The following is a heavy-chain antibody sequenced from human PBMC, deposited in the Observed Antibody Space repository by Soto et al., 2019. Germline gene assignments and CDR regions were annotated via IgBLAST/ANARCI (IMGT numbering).Heavy chain of an antibody. J-gene: IGHJ3*02. CDR2: IIPIFGTA. D-gene: IGHD3-3*01. V-gene: IGHV1-69*13. CDR3: AREGSTIFGVPLVAFDI. CDR1: GGTFSSYA. Sequence: SVKVSCKASGGTFSSYAISWVRQAPGQGLEWMGGIIPIFGTANYAQKFQGRATITADESTSTAYMELSSLRFEDTAVYYCAREGSTIFGVPLVAFDIWGQGTMVTVSS.